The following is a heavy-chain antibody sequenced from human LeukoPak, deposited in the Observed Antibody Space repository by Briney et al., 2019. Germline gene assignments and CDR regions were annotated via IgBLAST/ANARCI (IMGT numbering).Heavy chain of an antibody. V-gene: IGHV4-59*08. Sequence: SETLSLTCTVPGGPISSYYWSWVRPPPGKGRGWGGYIYYSGSVYYNTSLQRRVTISVDKSKKQFPLKLNSMTAADTAVYYCASPLLTGRGDCDDWGQGSLVTVYS. J-gene: IGHJ4*02. CDR1: GGPISSYY. CDR3: ASPLLTGRGDCDD. D-gene: IGHD3-16*01. CDR2: IYYSGSV.